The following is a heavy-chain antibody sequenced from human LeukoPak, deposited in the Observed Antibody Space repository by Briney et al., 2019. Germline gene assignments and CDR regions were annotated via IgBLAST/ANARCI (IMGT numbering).Heavy chain of an antibody. D-gene: IGHD3-22*01. J-gene: IGHJ5*02. V-gene: IGHV3-53*01. CDR1: EFTVGSNY. CDR3: AREVSYDSSGYYSEP. Sequence: QPGGSLRLSCAASEFTVGSNYMSWVRQAPGKGLEWVSLIYSGGSTYYADSVKGRFTISRDNSKNTLYLQMNSLRAEDTAVYYCAREVSYDSSGYYSEPWGQGTLVTVSS. CDR2: IYSGGST.